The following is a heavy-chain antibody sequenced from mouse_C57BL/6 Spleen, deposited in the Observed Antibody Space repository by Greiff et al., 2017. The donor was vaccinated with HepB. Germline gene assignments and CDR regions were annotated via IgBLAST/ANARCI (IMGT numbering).Heavy chain of an antibody. CDR2: ISDGGSYT. CDR3: ARGGADYDYDAGYFDF. D-gene: IGHD2-4*01. J-gene: IGHJ1*03. V-gene: IGHV5-4*01. Sequence: EVQRVESGGGLVKPGGSLKLSCAASGFTFSSYAMSWVRQTPEKRLEWVATISDGGSYTYYPDNVKGRFTISRDNAKNTLYLQMSQLKSEDTAVYYCARGGADYDYDAGYFDFWGTGTPVTVSS. CDR1: GFTFSSYA.